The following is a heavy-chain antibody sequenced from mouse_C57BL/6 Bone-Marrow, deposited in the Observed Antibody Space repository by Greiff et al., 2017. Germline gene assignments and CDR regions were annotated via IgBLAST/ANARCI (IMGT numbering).Heavy chain of an antibody. CDR2: IDPSDSYT. CDR3: ARGLLAWFAY. CDR1: GYTFTSYW. D-gene: IGHD2-3*01. J-gene: IGHJ3*01. V-gene: IGHV1-59*01. Sequence: QVQLQQPGAELVRPGTSVKLSCKASGYTFTSYWMHWVKQRPGQGLEWIGVIDPSDSYTNYNQKFQGKATLTVDTSSSTAYMQLSSLTSEDSAVYYCARGLLAWFAYWGQGTLVTVSA.